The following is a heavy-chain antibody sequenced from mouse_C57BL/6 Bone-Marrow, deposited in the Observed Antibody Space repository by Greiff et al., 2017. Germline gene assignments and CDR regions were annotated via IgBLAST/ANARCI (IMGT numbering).Heavy chain of an antibody. J-gene: IGHJ1*03. Sequence: ESGPGMVKPSQSLSLTCTVTGYSITSGYDWHWIRHFPGNNLAWMGYISYSGSTNYNPSLKSRISITHDTSKNHFFLKLNSVTTEDTATYYCARNYGSPHWYFDVWGTGTTVTVSS. D-gene: IGHD1-1*01. CDR2: ISYSGST. V-gene: IGHV3-1*01. CDR1: GYSITSGYD. CDR3: ARNYGSPHWYFDV.